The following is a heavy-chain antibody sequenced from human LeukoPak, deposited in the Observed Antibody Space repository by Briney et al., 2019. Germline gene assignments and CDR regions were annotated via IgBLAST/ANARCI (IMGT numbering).Heavy chain of an antibody. CDR2: IRSKPHGGTT. V-gene: IGHV3-49*03. CDR1: GFTFDDYA. Sequence: GGSLRLSCTASGFTFDDYAMSWFRQAPGKGLEWVGCIRSKPHGGTTEYAASVKGRFTISRDNSKSIAYLQMSSLKTEDTAVYCCSRGGPGYYYGSGSYDFDYWGQGTLVTVSS. CDR3: SRGGPGYYYGSGSYDFDY. J-gene: IGHJ4*02. D-gene: IGHD3-10*01.